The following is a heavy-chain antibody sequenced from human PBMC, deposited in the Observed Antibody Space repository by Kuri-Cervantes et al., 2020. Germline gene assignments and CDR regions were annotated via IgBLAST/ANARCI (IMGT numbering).Heavy chain of an antibody. CDR3: AMVGVVRGAQADGMDV. CDR2: ISSSSSTI. V-gene: IGHV3-48*01. J-gene: IGHJ6*02. Sequence: GESLKISCAASGFTFSSYWMSWVRQAPGKGLEWVSYISSSSSTIYYADSVKGRFTISRDNSKNTLYLQMNSLRAEDTAVYYCAMVGVVRGAQADGMDVWGQGTTVTVSS. D-gene: IGHD3-10*01. CDR1: GFTFSSYW.